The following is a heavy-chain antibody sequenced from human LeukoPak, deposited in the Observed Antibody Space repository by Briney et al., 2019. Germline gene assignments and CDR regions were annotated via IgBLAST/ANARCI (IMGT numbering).Heavy chain of an antibody. CDR1: GFTFNFYW. J-gene: IGHJ4*02. Sequence: GGSLRLSCAASGFTFNFYWMSWVRQAPGKGLEWVAFIRHDESDKFYADSVKGRFTISRDNSKNTLYLQMNSLKAEDSAVYYCATITLATTDPFDYWGQGTLVTVSS. CDR3: ATITLATTDPFDY. CDR2: IRHDESDK. V-gene: IGHV3-30*02. D-gene: IGHD1-1*01.